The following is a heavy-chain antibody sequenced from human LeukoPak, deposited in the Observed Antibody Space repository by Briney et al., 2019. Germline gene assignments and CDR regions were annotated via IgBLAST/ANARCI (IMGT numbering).Heavy chain of an antibody. J-gene: IGHJ4*02. D-gene: IGHD6-6*01. CDR3: ARGGNSSWDY. Sequence: GGSLRLSCAASGFVFSNYWMSWVRQAPGKGLEWVANIKPDGTEKYYVDSLKGRFTISRDNTKNSLYLQMSSLRVEDTAVYYCARGGNSSWDYWGQGALVTVSS. V-gene: IGHV3-7*01. CDR1: GFVFSNYW. CDR2: IKPDGTEK.